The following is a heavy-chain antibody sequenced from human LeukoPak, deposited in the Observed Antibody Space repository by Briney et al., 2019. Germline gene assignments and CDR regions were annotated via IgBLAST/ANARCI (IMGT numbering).Heavy chain of an antibody. D-gene: IGHD2-21*02. Sequence: PSETLSLTCTVSGGSITGHYWTWIRQSPGKGLEWIGLVYDNGNTNYYSSLQSRVTMSVDTSTNHLSLKMTSVPAAEPAIYYCARVFRGVVTSNWFDPWGQGTLVTVSS. CDR3: ARVFRGVVTSNWFDP. CDR2: VYDNGNT. J-gene: IGHJ5*02. CDR1: GGSITGHY. V-gene: IGHV4-59*11.